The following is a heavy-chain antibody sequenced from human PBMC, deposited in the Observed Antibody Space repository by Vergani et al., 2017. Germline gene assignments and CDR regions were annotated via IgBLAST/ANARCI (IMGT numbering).Heavy chain of an antibody. CDR2: INPSGGHT. D-gene: IGHD3-9*01. Sequence: QVQVVQSGAEVKKSGASVKVSCKTSGYTFSNYYMHWVRHAPGQGLEWMGIINPSGGHTNYAQKFQGRVTMTRDTSTSTVYMELSILRSEDTAIYYCARGDYGILTGYRYWGQGTLVTVSA. J-gene: IGHJ4*02. V-gene: IGHV1-46*03. CDR1: GYTFSNYY. CDR3: ARGDYGILTGYRY.